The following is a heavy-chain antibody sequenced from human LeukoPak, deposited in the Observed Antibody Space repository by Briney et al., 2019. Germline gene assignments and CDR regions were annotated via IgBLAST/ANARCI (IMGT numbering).Heavy chain of an antibody. Sequence: GGSLRLSCAASRFTFSRYWMSWVRQAPGKGLEWVANIKKDGSEKYCVDSVKGRFTISRDNAKNSLYLLMNSLRAEDTAVYYCATDLSSSSWPTDYWGQGTLVTVSS. CDR3: ATDLSSSSWPTDY. CDR2: IKKDGSEK. V-gene: IGHV3-7*01. D-gene: IGHD6-13*01. CDR1: RFTFSRYW. J-gene: IGHJ4*02.